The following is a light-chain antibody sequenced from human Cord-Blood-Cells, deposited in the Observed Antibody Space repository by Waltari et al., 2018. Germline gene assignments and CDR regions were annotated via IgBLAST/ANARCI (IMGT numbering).Light chain of an antibody. CDR1: QRVSSN. J-gene: IGKJ1*01. V-gene: IGKV3-15*01. CDR2: GAS. Sequence: EIVMTQSPATLSVSPGERATLSCRASQRVSSNLAWYQQKPGQPPRLLIYGASTRATGIPARLSGSGSGTEFTLTISSLQSEDFAVYYCQQYNNWPPWTFGQGTKVEIK. CDR3: QQYNNWPPWT.